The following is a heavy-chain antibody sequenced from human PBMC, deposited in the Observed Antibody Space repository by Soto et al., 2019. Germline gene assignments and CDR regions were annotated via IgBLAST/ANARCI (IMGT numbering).Heavy chain of an antibody. CDR3: ARVRSDHFDY. Sequence: QVQLQQWGAGLLKPSETLSLTCAVYGGSFSGYYWSWIRQPPGKGLEWIGEINHSGSTNYNPSLKSRVTISVDTSKNQFSLKLSSVTAADTAVYYCARVRSDHFDYWGQGTLVTVSS. CDR2: INHSGST. J-gene: IGHJ4*02. CDR1: GGSFSGYY. V-gene: IGHV4-34*01.